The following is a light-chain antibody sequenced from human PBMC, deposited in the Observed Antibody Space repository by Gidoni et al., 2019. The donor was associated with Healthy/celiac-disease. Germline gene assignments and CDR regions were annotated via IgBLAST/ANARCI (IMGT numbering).Light chain of an antibody. V-gene: IGLV1-40*01. J-gene: IGLJ3*02. CDR1: SSNIGAGYD. Sequence: HSVLTHPPSVSGAPGQRVTISCTGSSSNIGAGYDVHWYQQLPGTAPKLLIYGNSNRPSGVPDRFSGSKSGTSASLAITGLQAEDEADYYCQSYDSSLKVFGGGTKLTVL. CDR2: GNS. CDR3: QSYDSSLKV.